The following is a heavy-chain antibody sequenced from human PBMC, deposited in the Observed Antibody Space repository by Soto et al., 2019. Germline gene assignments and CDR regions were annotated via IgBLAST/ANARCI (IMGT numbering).Heavy chain of an antibody. J-gene: IGHJ4*02. Sequence: QVQLVQSGAEVKKPGSSVKVSCKTSGGTFSTYSIVWVRQAPGEGLEWMGGIIPICGTANYAQKFQDRVTITADKSTNTAFMELSSLKSEDTAMYYCASSSGNNYGVGTNYYFDYWGQGTLVTVSS. D-gene: IGHD1-26*01. V-gene: IGHV1-69*06. CDR1: GGTFSTYS. CDR2: IIPICGTA. CDR3: ASSSGNNYGVGTNYYFDY.